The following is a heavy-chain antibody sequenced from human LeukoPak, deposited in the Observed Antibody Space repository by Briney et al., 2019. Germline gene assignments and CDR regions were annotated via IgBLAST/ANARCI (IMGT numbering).Heavy chain of an antibody. CDR2: ISAYNGNT. CDR3: ARDRGYSYGSSHFDY. D-gene: IGHD5-18*01. J-gene: IGHJ4*02. V-gene: IGHV1-18*01. Sequence: GASVKVSCKASGGTFSSYAISWVRQAPGQGLEWMGWISAYNGNTNYAQKLQGRVTMTTDTSTSTAYMELRSLRSDDTAVYYCARDRGYSYGSSHFDYWGQGTLVTVSS. CDR1: GGTFSSYA.